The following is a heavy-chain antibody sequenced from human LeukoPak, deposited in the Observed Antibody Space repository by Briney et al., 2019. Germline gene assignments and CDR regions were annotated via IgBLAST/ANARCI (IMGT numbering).Heavy chain of an antibody. Sequence: GASVKVSCKASGGTFSSYAISWVRQAPGQGLEWMGGIIPIFGTSIYAQKFQGRVTVTADESTSTAYMELSSLTSEDTAVYYCARDNTRGGKGIAAAGGYYWGQGTLVTVSS. D-gene: IGHD6-13*01. CDR2: IIPIFGTS. J-gene: IGHJ4*02. CDR1: GGTFSSYA. CDR3: ARDNTRGGKGIAAAGGYY. V-gene: IGHV1-69*13.